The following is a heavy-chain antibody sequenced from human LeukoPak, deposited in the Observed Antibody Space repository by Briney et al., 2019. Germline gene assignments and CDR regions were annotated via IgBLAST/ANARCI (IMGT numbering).Heavy chain of an antibody. D-gene: IGHD2-15*01. V-gene: IGHV3-48*01. CDR2: ISSSSSTI. Sequence: GGSLRLSCAASGFTFSSYSMNWVRQAPGKGLEWVSYISSSSSTIYYADSVKGRFTISRDNSKNTLYLQMNSLRAEDTAVYYCAKAVNTPLGYCSGGSCPPGYWGQGTLVTVSS. J-gene: IGHJ4*02. CDR1: GFTFSSYS. CDR3: AKAVNTPLGYCSGGSCPPGY.